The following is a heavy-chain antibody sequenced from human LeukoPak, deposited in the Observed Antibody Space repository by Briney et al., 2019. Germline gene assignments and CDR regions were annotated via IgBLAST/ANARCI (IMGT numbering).Heavy chain of an antibody. J-gene: IGHJ6*02. Sequence: SETLSLTCAVYGGSFSSYYWSWIRQPPGKGLEWIGEINHSGSTNYNPSLKSRVTISVDTSKNQFSLKLSSVTAADTAVYYCARDNVYYYDSSGYYYVGMDVWGQGTTVTVSS. D-gene: IGHD3-22*01. CDR2: INHSGST. CDR3: ARDNVYYYDSSGYYYVGMDV. CDR1: GGSFSSYY. V-gene: IGHV4-34*01.